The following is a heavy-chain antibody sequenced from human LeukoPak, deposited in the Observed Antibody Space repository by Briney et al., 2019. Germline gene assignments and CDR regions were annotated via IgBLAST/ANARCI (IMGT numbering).Heavy chain of an antibody. V-gene: IGHV1-69*04. CDR1: GGTFSGYA. Sequence: ASVKVSCKASGGTFSGYAISWVRQAPGQGLEWMGRIIPILGIANYAQKFQGRVTITADKSTSTAYMELSSLRSEDTAVYYCARDLEDILATIVSYYYYGMDVWGQGTTGTVSS. D-gene: IGHD5-12*01. CDR2: IIPILGIA. CDR3: ARDLEDILATIVSYYYYGMDV. J-gene: IGHJ6*02.